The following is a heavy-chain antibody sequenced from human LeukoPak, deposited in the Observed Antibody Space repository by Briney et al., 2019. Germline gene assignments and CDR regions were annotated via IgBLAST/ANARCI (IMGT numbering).Heavy chain of an antibody. D-gene: IGHD2-2*01. Sequence: PGGSLRLSCSASGFTFSNYVLHWVRQAPGKGLECVSAITNNEGSTYYTDSVKGRFTISRDNSKNTLYLQMSSLRIEDTAIYYCAKDYCSSTSCPQKDWGQGTLVTVSS. CDR2: ITNNEGST. CDR3: AKDYCSSTSCPQKD. J-gene: IGHJ4*02. CDR1: GFTFSNYV. V-gene: IGHV3-64D*06.